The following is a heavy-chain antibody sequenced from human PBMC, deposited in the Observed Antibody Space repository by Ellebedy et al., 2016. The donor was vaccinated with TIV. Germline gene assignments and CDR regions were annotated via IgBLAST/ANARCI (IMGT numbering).Heavy chain of an antibody. CDR3: ARHAPYYYDSSGYYPFDY. J-gene: IGHJ4*02. D-gene: IGHD3-22*01. CDR1: GGSISSYY. CDR2: IYYSGST. Sequence: MPSETLSLTCTVSGGSISSYYWSWIRQPPGKGLEWIGYIYYSGSTNYNPSLKSRVTISVDTSKNQYSLKLSSVTAADTAVYYCARHAPYYYDSSGYYPFDYWGQGTLVTVSS. V-gene: IGHV4-59*08.